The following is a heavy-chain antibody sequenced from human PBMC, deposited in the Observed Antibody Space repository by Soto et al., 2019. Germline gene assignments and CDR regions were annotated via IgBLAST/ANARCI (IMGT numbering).Heavy chain of an antibody. D-gene: IGHD6-19*01. Sequence: TLSLTCAVSGCSISSSNLWSWGRQPPGKVLEWIGEIYHSGSTNYNPSLKSRVTISVDKSKNQFSLKLSSVTAADTAVYYCARDRSSGWYEDYYYYGMDVWGQGTMVPVSS. CDR3: ARDRSSGWYEDYYYYGMDV. V-gene: IGHV4-4*02. J-gene: IGHJ6*02. CDR1: GCSISSSNL. CDR2: IYHSGST.